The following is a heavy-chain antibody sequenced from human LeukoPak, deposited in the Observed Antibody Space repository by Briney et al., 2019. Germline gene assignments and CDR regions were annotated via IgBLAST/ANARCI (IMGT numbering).Heavy chain of an antibody. J-gene: IGHJ5*02. CDR2: IYTIGST. CDR1: GGSISSYF. CDR3: ARTPVGATFWFDP. V-gene: IGHV4-4*07. D-gene: IGHD1-26*01. Sequence: SETLSLTCTVSGGSISSYFWSWIRQPPGKGLEWIGRIYTIGSTIYNPSLKSRVSLSVDTSKNQFSLKLYSVAAADTAVYYCARTPVGATFWFDPWGQGTLVTVSS.